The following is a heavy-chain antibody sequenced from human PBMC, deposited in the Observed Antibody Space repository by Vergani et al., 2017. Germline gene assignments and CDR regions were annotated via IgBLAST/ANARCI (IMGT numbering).Heavy chain of an antibody. J-gene: IGHJ4*02. CDR1: GYTFTYYS. Sequence: EVQLVQSGTEVKQPGTTVNLSCKISGYTFTYYSIHWIRQAPGKGLEWMGLVDPEDGEPIYAEKFQGRVTITADTSAHTAFMQLSSLTSAETAIYYGSIDGRDCGGDCYYSAFDYWGQGTLVTVSS. CDR2: VDPEDGEP. CDR3: SIDGRDCGGDCYYSAFDY. D-gene: IGHD2-21*02. V-gene: IGHV1-69-2*01.